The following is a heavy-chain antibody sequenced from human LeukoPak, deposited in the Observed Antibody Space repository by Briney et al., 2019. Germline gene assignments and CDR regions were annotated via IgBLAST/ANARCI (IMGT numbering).Heavy chain of an antibody. CDR3: ARGGGGYAADY. CDR1: GGSISGHY. V-gene: IGHV4-59*11. CDR2: IYHSGTT. J-gene: IGHJ4*02. Sequence: PSVTLSLTCSVSGGSISGHYWSWIRQPPGKGLEWIGYIYHSGTTDYNPSLKTRLTISVDTSKNQFSLNLSSMTSADTAVYYCARGGGGYAADYWGQGTLVTVSS. D-gene: IGHD5-12*01.